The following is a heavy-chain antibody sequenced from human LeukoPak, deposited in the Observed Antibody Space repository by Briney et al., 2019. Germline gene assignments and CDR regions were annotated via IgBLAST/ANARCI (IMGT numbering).Heavy chain of an antibody. V-gene: IGHV3-13*01. CDR3: ARGGTIVPDY. J-gene: IGHJ4*02. Sequence: PGGSPRLSCAASGFTFSSYDMHWVRQATGKGLEWVSAIGTAGDTYYPGSVKGRFTISRDNAKDSLYLQMNSLGAEDTAVYYCARGGTIVPDYWGQGTLVTVSS. CDR1: GFTFSSYD. CDR2: IGTAGDT. D-gene: IGHD2-8*01.